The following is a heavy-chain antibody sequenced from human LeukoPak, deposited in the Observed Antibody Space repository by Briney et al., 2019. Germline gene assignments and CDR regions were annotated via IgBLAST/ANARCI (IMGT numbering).Heavy chain of an antibody. J-gene: IGHJ6*02. CDR3: ARSNYYDSSDYYYPNYYYGMDV. CDR1: GGAISSYY. D-gene: IGHD3-22*01. V-gene: IGHV4-59*08. Sequence: SETLSLSCTVSGGAISSYYWSWIRQPPGKGLEWIGYIYYRGSTNYNPSLKSRVTISVDTSKNQFSLKLSSVTAADTAVYYCARSNYYDSSDYYYPNYYYGMDVWGQGTTVTVSS. CDR2: IYYRGST.